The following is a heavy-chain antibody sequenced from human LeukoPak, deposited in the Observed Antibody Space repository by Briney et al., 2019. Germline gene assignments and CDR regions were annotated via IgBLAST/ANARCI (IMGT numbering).Heavy chain of an antibody. J-gene: IGHJ5*02. CDR1: GFTFSSFG. Sequence: PGRSLSLSCSASGFTFSSFGMYRVRQAPGKGLEWVAVISSDGSNKYYADSVKGRFTISRDNSKNTLYLQMNSLRAEDTAAYFCTVPRSGGNWFYPWGAGTQVTVSS. V-gene: IGHV3-30*03. CDR2: ISSDGSNK. D-gene: IGHD2-15*01. CDR3: TVPRSGGNWFYP.